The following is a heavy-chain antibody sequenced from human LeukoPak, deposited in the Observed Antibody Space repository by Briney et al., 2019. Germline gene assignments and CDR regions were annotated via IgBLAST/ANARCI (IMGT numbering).Heavy chain of an antibody. CDR1: GGSISSYY. CDR2: IYYSGST. Sequence: SETLSLTCTVSGGSISSYYWSWIRQPPGKGLEWIGYIYYSGSTNYNPSLKSRVTISVDTSKNQFSLKLSSVTAADTAVYYCARLRYISSWTFDYWGQGTLVTVSS. J-gene: IGHJ4*02. D-gene: IGHD6-13*01. V-gene: IGHV4-59*01. CDR3: ARLRYISSWTFDY.